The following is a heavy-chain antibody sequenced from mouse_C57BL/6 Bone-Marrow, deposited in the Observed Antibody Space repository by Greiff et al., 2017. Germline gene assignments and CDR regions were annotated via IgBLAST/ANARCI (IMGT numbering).Heavy chain of an antibody. CDR2: ISSGGSYT. V-gene: IGHV5-6*01. J-gene: IGHJ3*01. CDR3: AREGTMVTPNWEIAY. Sequence: EVKLVESGGDLVKPGGSLKLSCAASGFTFSSYGMSLVRQTPDKRLEWFATISSGGSYTYYPDSVKGRLTISRDNAKNTLYLQMSSLTSEDTAMYECAREGTMVTPNWEIAYWGQGTLVTGSA. CDR1: GFTFSSYG. D-gene: IGHD2-2*01.